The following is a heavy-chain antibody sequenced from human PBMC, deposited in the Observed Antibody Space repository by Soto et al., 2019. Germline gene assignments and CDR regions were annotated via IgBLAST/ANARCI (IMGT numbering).Heavy chain of an antibody. J-gene: IGHJ5*02. CDR2: ISYDGSNK. Sequence: QVQLVESGGGVVQPGRSLRLSCAASGFTFSDYGIHWVRQAPGKGLEWVAVISYDGSNKYYADSVKGQFTISRDNCKNTLYLQMNTLRVEDTAVYYCAKGDWFDPWGQGTLVTVSS. D-gene: IGHD3-16*01. V-gene: IGHV3-30*18. CDR3: AKGDWFDP. CDR1: GFTFSDYG.